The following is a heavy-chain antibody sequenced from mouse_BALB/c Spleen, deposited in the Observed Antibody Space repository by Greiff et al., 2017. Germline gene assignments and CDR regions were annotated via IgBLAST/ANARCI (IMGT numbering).Heavy chain of an antibody. CDR3: ARVGWDQNFDD. CDR2: IRNKANGYTT. Sequence: EVKLMESGGGLVQPGGSLRLSCATSGFTFTDYYMSWVRQPPGKALEWLGFIRNKANGYTTEYSASVKGRFTISRDNSQSILYLQMNTLRAEDSATYYCARVGWDQNFDDWGQGTTLTVSS. V-gene: IGHV7-3*02. CDR1: GFTFTDYY. D-gene: IGHD4-1*01. J-gene: IGHJ2*01.